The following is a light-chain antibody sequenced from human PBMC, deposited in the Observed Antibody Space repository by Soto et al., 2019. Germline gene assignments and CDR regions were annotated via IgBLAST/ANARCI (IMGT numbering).Light chain of an antibody. CDR2: EVS. Sequence: QSVLTQPPSASGSPGQSVTISCTGTTSDVGYYNYVSWYQQHPGKAPKLMIYEVSKRPSGVPDRFSGSKSGNTASLTVSGLQAEDEADYYCSSYADSNTLFGGGTQLTVL. CDR3: SSYADSNTL. V-gene: IGLV2-8*01. J-gene: IGLJ2*01. CDR1: TSDVGYYNY.